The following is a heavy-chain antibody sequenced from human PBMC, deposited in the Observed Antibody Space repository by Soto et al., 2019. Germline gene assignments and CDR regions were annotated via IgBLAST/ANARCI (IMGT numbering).Heavy chain of an antibody. J-gene: IGHJ4*02. CDR3: ARVVRFFGGHAGY. V-gene: IGHV1-8*01. CDR1: GYTFTEFD. Sequence: ASVKVSCKTSGYTFTEFDINWVRQAPGQGLEWMGWMNTNTGNTDYAQKFQGRVTMTRDTSISTAYMELRRLRSEDTAVYYCARVVRFFGGHAGYWGQGTLVTVSS. D-gene: IGHD3-3*01. CDR2: MNTNTGNT.